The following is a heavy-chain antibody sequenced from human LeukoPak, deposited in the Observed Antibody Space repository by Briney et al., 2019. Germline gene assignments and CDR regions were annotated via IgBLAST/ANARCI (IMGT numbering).Heavy chain of an antibody. D-gene: IGHD3-10*01. CDR3: ATDGMVRGPDAWFDS. J-gene: IGHJ5*01. Sequence: SETLSLTCNVSGGSISSGRYYWSWIRQPAGKGLEWIGRIYTRGSTNYNPSLKSRVTMSVDTSKNQFSLKPSSVTAADTAVYYCATDGMVRGPDAWFDSWGQGTLVTVSS. V-gene: IGHV4-61*02. CDR2: IYTRGST. CDR1: GGSISSGRYY.